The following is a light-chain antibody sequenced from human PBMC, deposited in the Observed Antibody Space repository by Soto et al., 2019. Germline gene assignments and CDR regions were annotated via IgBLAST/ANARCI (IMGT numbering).Light chain of an antibody. J-gene: IGKJ2*01. CDR2: DAS. CDR1: QSVTNW. Sequence: DIQMTQSPSTLSTYVGDRVTITCRASQSVTNWLAWYQQKPGKAPNLLIYDASRLQSGIPSRFSGSGSGTEFTLTISSLQPDDFATYYCQQYTTYPYTFGQGTKVDIK. V-gene: IGKV1-5*01. CDR3: QQYTTYPYT.